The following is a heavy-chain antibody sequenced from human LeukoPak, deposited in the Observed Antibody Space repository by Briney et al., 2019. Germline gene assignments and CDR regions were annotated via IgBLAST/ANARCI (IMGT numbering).Heavy chain of an antibody. V-gene: IGHV5-51*01. CDR1: GYTFTRHW. CDR2: IYPGDSDT. J-gene: IGHJ4*02. D-gene: IGHD6-19*01. Sequence: GESLNISCRGSGYTFTRHWIGWVRQMPGKGLEWMGIIYPGDSDTRYSPSFQGQVTISADKSITTAYLQWSSLKASDTAMYYCARGSFSSGWYVGSEFDYWGQGTLVTVSS. CDR3: ARGSFSSGWYVGSEFDY.